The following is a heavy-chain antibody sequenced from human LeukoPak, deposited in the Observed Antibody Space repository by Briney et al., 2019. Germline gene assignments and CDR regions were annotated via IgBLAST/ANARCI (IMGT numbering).Heavy chain of an antibody. D-gene: IGHD1-26*01. Sequence: PSETLSLTCTVSGASIRNYYWSWIRQTPEKGLEWMGYIHATGGSNYYPSLKSRLTMSIDTSRNQLSLKLTSVTAADTAVYFCARLGSYHDFWGQGALVTVSS. V-gene: IGHV4-4*09. CDR2: IHATGGS. J-gene: IGHJ4*02. CDR3: ARLGSYHDF. CDR1: GASIRNYY.